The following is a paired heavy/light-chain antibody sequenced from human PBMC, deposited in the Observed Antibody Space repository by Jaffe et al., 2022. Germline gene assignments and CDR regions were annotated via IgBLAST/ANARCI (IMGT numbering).Light chain of an antibody. J-gene: IGKJ4*01. Sequence: DIVMTQSPDSLAVSLGERATINCKSSQSLLYSSNNKNYLAWYQQKSGQPPKLLIYWASTRESGVPDRITGSGSGTDFTLTINSLQAEDVAVYYCQQYHSTPLTFGGGTKVEIK. CDR2: WAS. V-gene: IGKV4-1*01. CDR1: QSLLYSSNNKNY. CDR3: QQYHSTPLT.
Heavy chain of an antibody. Sequence: QLLESGGGLVQPGGSLRLSCSASGFTFSSYAMGWVRQAPGRGLEWVSSITGISGGTYYADSVKGRFTISRDNSKNTLFLQMTRLRAEDTAVYFCVKDPIHSWNYGDYVGWFAPWGQGTLVTVSS. V-gene: IGHV3-23*01. CDR2: ITGISGGT. D-gene: IGHD4-17*01. J-gene: IGHJ5*02. CDR1: GFTFSSYA. CDR3: VKDPIHSWNYGDYVGWFAP.